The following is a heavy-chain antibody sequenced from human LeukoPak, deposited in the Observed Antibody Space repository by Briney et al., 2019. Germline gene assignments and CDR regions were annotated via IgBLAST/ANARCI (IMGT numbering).Heavy chain of an antibody. V-gene: IGHV3-21*01. Sequence: GGSLRLSCAASGFTFSTYSMDWVRQAPGKGLEWVSSISSSSSYIYYADSVKGRFTISRDNAKSSLFLQMNSLRAEDTAVYYCARVYSYYYDSSGPVGYWGQGTLVTVSS. CDR3: ARVYSYYYDSSGPVGY. D-gene: IGHD3-22*01. CDR1: GFTFSTYS. J-gene: IGHJ4*02. CDR2: ISSSSSYI.